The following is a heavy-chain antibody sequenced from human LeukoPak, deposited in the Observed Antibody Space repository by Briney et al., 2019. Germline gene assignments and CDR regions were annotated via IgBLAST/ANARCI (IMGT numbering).Heavy chain of an antibody. V-gene: IGHV1-8*01. D-gene: IGHD3-10*01. CDR3: ARGVTMVRGVLYYYYYYMDV. CDR1: GYTFTSYD. J-gene: IGHJ6*03. Sequence: ASVKVSCKASGYTFTSYDINWVRHATGQGLEWMGWMNPNSGNTGYAQKFQGRVTMTRNTSISTAYMELSSLRSEDTAVYYCARGVTMVRGVLYYYYYYMDVWGKGTTVTVSS. CDR2: MNPNSGNT.